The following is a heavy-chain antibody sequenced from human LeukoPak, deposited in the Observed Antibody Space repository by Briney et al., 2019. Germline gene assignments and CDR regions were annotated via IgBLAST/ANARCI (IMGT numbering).Heavy chain of an antibody. CDR2: IYYSGST. CDR3: ARTLRGYSYGLFDY. V-gene: IGHV4-31*03. CDR1: GGSISSGGYY. D-gene: IGHD5-18*01. Sequence: SETLSLTCTVSGGSISSGGYYWSWIRLHPGKGLEWIGYIYYSGSTYYNPSLKSRVTISVDTSKNQFSLKLSSVTAADTAVYYCARTLRGYSYGLFDYWGQGTLVTVSS. J-gene: IGHJ4*02.